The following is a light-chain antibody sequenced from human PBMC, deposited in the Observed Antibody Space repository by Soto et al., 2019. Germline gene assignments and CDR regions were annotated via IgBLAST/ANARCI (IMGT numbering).Light chain of an antibody. V-gene: IGLV2-11*01. Sequence: QSALTQPRSVSGSPGQSVTISCTGTSSDVGGYNYVSWYQEHPGKAPKLMIYDVTKRPSGVPDRFSGSKSGNTASLTISGLQAEDEADYYCCSHAGSYTWVFGGRTKLTVL. J-gene: IGLJ3*02. CDR2: DVT. CDR1: SSDVGGYNY. CDR3: CSHAGSYTWV.